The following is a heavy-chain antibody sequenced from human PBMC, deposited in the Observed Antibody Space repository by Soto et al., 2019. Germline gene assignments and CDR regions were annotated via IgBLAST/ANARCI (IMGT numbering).Heavy chain of an antibody. CDR2: IYYSGST. CDR1: GGSISSYH. J-gene: IGHJ3*02. D-gene: IGHD3-10*01. CDR3: ARDGYYYGAFDI. V-gene: IGHV4-59*01. Sequence: PSETLSLTCTVSGGSISSYHWSWIRQPPGKGLVWIGYIYYSGSTNYNPSLKSRVTISVDTSKNQFSLKLSSVTAADTAAYYCARDGYYYGAFDIWGQGTMVTVSS.